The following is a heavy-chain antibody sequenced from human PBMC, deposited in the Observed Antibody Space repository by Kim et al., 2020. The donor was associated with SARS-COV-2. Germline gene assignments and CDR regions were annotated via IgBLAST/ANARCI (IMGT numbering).Heavy chain of an antibody. CDR3: AREGPGTFYFDY. Sequence: GYAQRVQGRVTVTRDTTTSTVYMELSSLRSEDTAVYYCAREGPGTFYFDYWGQGTLVIVSS. J-gene: IGHJ4*02. V-gene: IGHV1-46*01.